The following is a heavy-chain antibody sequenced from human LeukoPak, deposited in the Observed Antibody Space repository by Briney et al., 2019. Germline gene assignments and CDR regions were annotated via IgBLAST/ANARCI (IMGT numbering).Heavy chain of an antibody. CDR3: ASYSSLLSFDY. J-gene: IGHJ4*02. CDR2: IYSGGST. V-gene: IGHV3-53*01. CDR1: GFTVSSNY. Sequence: GGSLRLSCAASGFTVSSNYMSWVRQAPGKGLEWVSVIYSGGSTYYADSVKGRFAISRDSSKNTLYLQMNSLRAEDTAVYYCASYSSLLSFDYWGQGTLVTVSS. D-gene: IGHD6-13*01.